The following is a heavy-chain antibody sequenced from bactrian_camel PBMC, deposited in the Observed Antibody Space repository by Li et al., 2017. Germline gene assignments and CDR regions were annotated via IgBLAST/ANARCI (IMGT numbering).Heavy chain of an antibody. CDR1: GFTFDDSD. CDR2: IASLDTDGST. V-gene: IGHV3S66*01. J-gene: IGHJ4*01. D-gene: IGHD1*01. Sequence: VQLVESGGGSVQTGGSLRLSCVTSGFTFDDSDMGWYRLTPKDVGTVCELIASLDTDGSTDYDDSVKGRFAVSTDSAKSTVYLRMTSLQPEDTAVYYCSASRRQNYCLDQGTQVTVS.